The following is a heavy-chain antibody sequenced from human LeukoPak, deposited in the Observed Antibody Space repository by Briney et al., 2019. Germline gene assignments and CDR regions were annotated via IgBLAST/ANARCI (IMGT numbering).Heavy chain of an antibody. J-gene: IGHJ4*02. Sequence: PGGSLRLSCAASGFTFSSYSMNWVRQAPGKGLEWVSSISSSSSYIYYADSVKGRFTISRDNAKNSLYLQMNSLRAEDTAVYYCARAGGYYDSSGYYDYWGQGTLVTVSS. CDR1: GFTFSSYS. CDR2: ISSSSSYI. D-gene: IGHD3-22*01. CDR3: ARAGGYYDSSGYYDY. V-gene: IGHV3-21*01.